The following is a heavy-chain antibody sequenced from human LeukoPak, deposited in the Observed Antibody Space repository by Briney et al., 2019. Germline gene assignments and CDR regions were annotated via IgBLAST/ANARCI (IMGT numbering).Heavy chain of an antibody. V-gene: IGHV1-58*01. CDR2: IVVGSGNT. CDR3: AADLKGDDFWTYYYGMDV. Sequence: SVKVSCKASGFTFTSSAVQWVRQARGQRLEWIGWIVVGSGNTNYAQKFQERVTITRDMSISTAYMELSSLRSEDTAVYYCAADLKGDDFWTYYYGMDVWGQGTTVTVSS. J-gene: IGHJ6*02. CDR1: GFTFTSSA. D-gene: IGHD3-3*01.